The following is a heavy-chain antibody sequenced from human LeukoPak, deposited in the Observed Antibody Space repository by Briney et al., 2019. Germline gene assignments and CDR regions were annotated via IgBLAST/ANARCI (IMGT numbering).Heavy chain of an antibody. Sequence: GGSLRLSCAASGFNFDDYGMSWVRQAPGKGLEWVGRIKSKTDGGTTDYAAPVKGRFSISRDDSKNTLYLQMNSLKSEDTAVYYCQGGRFWGQGTLVTVSS. D-gene: IGHD1-26*01. CDR2: IKSKTDGGTT. V-gene: IGHV3-15*01. CDR3: QGGRF. J-gene: IGHJ4*02. CDR1: GFNFDDYG.